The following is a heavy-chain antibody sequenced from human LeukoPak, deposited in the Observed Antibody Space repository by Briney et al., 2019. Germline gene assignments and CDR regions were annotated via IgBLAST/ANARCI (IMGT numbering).Heavy chain of an antibody. CDR3: ARSPGYCSSTSCYIHYYGMDV. CDR1: GFTFSSYS. CDR2: ISSSSSYI. D-gene: IGHD2-2*02. V-gene: IGHV3-21*01. J-gene: IGHJ6*02. Sequence: PGGSLRLSCAASGFTFSSYSMNWVRQAPGKGLEWVSSISSSSSYIYYADSVKGRFTISRDNAKNSLYLQMNSLRAEDTAVYYCARSPGYCSSTSCYIHYYGMDVWGRGTTVTVSS.